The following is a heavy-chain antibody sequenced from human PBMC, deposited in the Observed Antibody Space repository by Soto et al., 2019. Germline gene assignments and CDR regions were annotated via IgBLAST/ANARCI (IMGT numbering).Heavy chain of an antibody. J-gene: IGHJ4*02. V-gene: IGHV3-33*01. Sequence: QVQLVESGGGVVQPGRSLRLSCAASGFTFSSYGMHWVRQAPGKGLEWVAVIWYDGSNKYYADSVKGRFTISRDNSKNTLYLQMNSLRAEDTAVYYCARGDGYIGGDYFDDWGQGTLVTVSS. D-gene: IGHD5-12*01. CDR2: IWYDGSNK. CDR3: ARGDGYIGGDYFDD. CDR1: GFTFSSYG.